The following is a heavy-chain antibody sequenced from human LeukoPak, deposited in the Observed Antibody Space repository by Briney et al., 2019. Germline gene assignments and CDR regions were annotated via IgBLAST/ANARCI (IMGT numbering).Heavy chain of an antibody. D-gene: IGHD3-22*01. CDR2: MNPDGV. V-gene: IGHV1-8*03. CDR1: GYTLTSYD. CDR3: ARGAYYYDRSGYYSYYYMDV. J-gene: IGHJ6*03. Sequence: ASVKVSCKASGYTLTSYDINWVRQATGQGLEWMGWMNPDGVYAQKFQGRVTITRNTSISTAYMELSSLRSEDTAVYYCARGAYYYDRSGYYSYYYMDVWGKGTTVTVSS.